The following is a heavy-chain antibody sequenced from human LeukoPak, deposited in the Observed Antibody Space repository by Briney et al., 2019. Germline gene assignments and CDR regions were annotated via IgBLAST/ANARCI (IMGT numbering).Heavy chain of an antibody. Sequence: SETLSLTCAVSDGSISSYYWNWIRQPPGKGLEWIGNIYNSGSTDYNPSPKSRVTISVNLSKKQISLKLTSVTAADTALYYCARVKGPYWHFDRWGRGTLVTVSS. CDR3: ARVKGPYWHFDR. CDR2: IYNSGST. CDR1: DGSISSYY. J-gene: IGHJ2*01. V-gene: IGHV4-59*01.